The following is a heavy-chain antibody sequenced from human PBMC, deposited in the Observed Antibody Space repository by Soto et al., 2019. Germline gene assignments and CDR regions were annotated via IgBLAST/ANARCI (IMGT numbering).Heavy chain of an antibody. D-gene: IGHD3-3*01. J-gene: IGHJ6*02. CDR1: GFTFSNYN. Sequence: EVQLVESGGGLVKPGGSLSLSCAASGFTFSNYNINWVRQAPGKGLEWVSSISRGSSYLYYADSVKGRFTISRDNAKNSLFLQIHSLIAEDTAVYFCAMGVVNYDFWDGESYHGMDFGGQGNTVTVSS. V-gene: IGHV3-21*01. CDR3: AMGVVNYDFWDGESYHGMDF. CDR2: ISRGSSYL.